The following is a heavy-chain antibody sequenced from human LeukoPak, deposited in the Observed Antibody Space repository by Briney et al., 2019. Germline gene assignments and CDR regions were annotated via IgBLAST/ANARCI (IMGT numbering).Heavy chain of an antibody. CDR1: GFTFSSYA. Sequence: PGGSLRLSCAASGFTFSSYAMHWVRQAPGKGLEWVAVISYDGSNKYYADSVKGRFTISRDNSKNTLYLQMNSLRAEDTAVYYCARGKGNKGIAVAGLNYWGQGTLVTVSS. V-gene: IGHV3-30-3*01. J-gene: IGHJ4*02. CDR2: ISYDGSNK. D-gene: IGHD6-19*01. CDR3: ARGKGNKGIAVAGLNY.